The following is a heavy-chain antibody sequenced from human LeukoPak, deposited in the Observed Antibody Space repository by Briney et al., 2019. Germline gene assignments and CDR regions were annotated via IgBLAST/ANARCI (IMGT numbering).Heavy chain of an antibody. J-gene: IGHJ6*02. CDR2: INPSGGST. D-gene: IGHD6-13*01. V-gene: IGHV1-46*01. CDR3: ARDRRAAAAPVYGMDV. CDR1: GYTFTSYY. Sequence: ASVKVSCKASGYTFTSYYMYWVRQAPGQGLEWMGIINPSGGSTSYAQKFQGRVTMTRDASTSTVYMELSSLRSEDTAVYYCARDRRAAAAPVYGMDVWGQGTTVTVSS.